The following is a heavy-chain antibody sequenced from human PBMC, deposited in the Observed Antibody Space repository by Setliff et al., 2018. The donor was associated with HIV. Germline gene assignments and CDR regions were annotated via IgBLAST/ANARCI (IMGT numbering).Heavy chain of an antibody. Sequence: PSETLSLTCGVSGYSMSSGYYWGWIRQPPGKGLEWIGNVYHTGSTYYNPSLKSRVTISVDTSKNQFSLKLSSVIAADTAVYYCARHAAGPDGPFDYWGQGTRVTAPQ. V-gene: IGHV4-38-2*01. J-gene: IGHJ4*02. CDR3: ARHAAGPDGPFDY. CDR2: VYHTGST. CDR1: GYSMSSGYY. D-gene: IGHD2-2*01.